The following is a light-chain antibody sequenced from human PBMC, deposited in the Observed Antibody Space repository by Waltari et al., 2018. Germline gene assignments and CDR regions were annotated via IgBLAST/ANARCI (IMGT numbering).Light chain of an antibody. J-gene: IGKJ5*01. Sequence: EVVMTQSPATLSVSPGERASLSCRASQSIPTNLAWYQQKPCQSPRLLVYDASTRAPSIPARFRGSGSGTEFTLTISSLQSEDSAVYYCQQYNRWPPITFGQGTRLEIK. CDR3: QQYNRWPPIT. CDR2: DAS. CDR1: QSIPTN. V-gene: IGKV3-15*01.